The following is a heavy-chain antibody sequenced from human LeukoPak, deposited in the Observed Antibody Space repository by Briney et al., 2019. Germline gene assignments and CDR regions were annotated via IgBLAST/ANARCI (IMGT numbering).Heavy chain of an antibody. J-gene: IGHJ4*02. CDR3: ATDPYSSGWYGY. CDR2: FDPEDGGT. CDR1: GYTLTELS. V-gene: IGHV1-24*01. D-gene: IGHD6-19*01. Sequence: ASVKVSCKVSGYTLTELSMHWVRQAPGKGLEWMGGFDPEDGGTIYAQKFQGRVTMTEDTSTDTAYMELSSLRSEDTAVYYCATDPYSSGWYGYWGQGTLVTVSS.